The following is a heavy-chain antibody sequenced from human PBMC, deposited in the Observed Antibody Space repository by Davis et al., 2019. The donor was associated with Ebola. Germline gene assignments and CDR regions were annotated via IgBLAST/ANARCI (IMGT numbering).Heavy chain of an antibody. CDR1: GGSFSGYY. V-gene: IGHV4-34*01. CDR2: INHSGST. CDR3: ARGDLVEDF. Sequence: MPSETLSLTCAVYGGSFSGYYWSWIRQPPGKGLEWIGEINHSGSTNYNPSLKSRVIISVDTSKSQFSLKLSSVTAADTAVYYCARGDLVEDFWGRGTLVTVSS. D-gene: IGHD2-2*01. J-gene: IGHJ4*02.